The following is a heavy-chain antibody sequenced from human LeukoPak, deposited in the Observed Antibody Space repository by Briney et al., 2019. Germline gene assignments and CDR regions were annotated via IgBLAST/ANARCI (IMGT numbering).Heavy chain of an antibody. CDR2: IWHDGNNK. J-gene: IGHJ4*02. V-gene: IGHV3-33*01. CDR1: GFTLSSYG. D-gene: IGHD1-1*01. CDR3: SRPNEFAY. Sequence: PGRSLRLSCGASGFTLSSYGMHWVRQAPGKGLEGVTVIWHDGNNKYYADSVKGQFKIPRVNSKNPLYLQINSLRAEYTAVYYCSRPNEFAYWGQGTLVSVSS.